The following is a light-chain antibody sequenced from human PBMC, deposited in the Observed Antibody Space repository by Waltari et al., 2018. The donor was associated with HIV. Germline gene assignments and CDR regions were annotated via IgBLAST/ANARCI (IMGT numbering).Light chain of an antibody. CDR2: AAS. CDR3: QRADSFPRN. V-gene: IGKV1-12*01. Sequence: DIQMTQPPSSVSASVGDRVTITCRASQDINRWLAWFQQKPGRPPKLLIYAASRLLSGVPSRFTGSVSGTDFTLNISNLQPGYFAAYSCQRADSFPRNFGPGTRLEI. J-gene: IGKJ5*01. CDR1: QDINRW.